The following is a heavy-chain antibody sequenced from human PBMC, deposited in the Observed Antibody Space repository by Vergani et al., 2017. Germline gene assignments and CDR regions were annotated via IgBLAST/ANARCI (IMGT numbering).Heavy chain of an antibody. D-gene: IGHD4-17*01. CDR2: IYYSGST. V-gene: IGHV4-59*12. J-gene: IGHJ3*02. Sequence: QVQLQESGPGLVKPSETLSLTCTVSGGSISSYYWSWIRQPPGKGLEWIGYIYYSGSTNYNPSLKSRVTISVDTSKNQFSLKLSSVTAADTAVYYCARDFRAHDYGDYEKAFDIWGQWTMVTVSS. CDR1: GGSISSYY. CDR3: ARDFRAHDYGDYEKAFDI.